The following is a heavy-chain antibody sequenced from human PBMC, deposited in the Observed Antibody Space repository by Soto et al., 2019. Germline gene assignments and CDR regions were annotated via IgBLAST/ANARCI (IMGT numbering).Heavy chain of an antibody. V-gene: IGHV1-69*06. J-gene: IGHJ6*01. Sequence: QVQLVQSGAEVKKPGSSVKVSCKASGGTFSSYAISWVRQAPGQGLEWMGGIIPILGTANYAQKFQGRVTITEDKSTSTAYMELSRLRSEDTAVYYCARCPLNWDYGMDVWGQGTTVTVSS. CDR1: GGTFSSYA. D-gene: IGHD3-16*01. CDR3: ARCPLNWDYGMDV. CDR2: IIPILGTA.